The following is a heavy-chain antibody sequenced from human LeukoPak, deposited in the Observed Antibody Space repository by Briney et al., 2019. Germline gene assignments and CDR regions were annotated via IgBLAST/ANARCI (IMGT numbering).Heavy chain of an antibody. CDR1: GFTFSSYS. V-gene: IGHV3-48*01. D-gene: IGHD3-3*01. CDR3: ARDPNLYYDFWSGSQRFAFDI. CDR2: ISSSSSTI. Sequence: GGSLRLSCAASGFTFSSYSMNWVRRAPGKGLEWVSYISSSSSTIYYADSVKGRFTISRDNAKNSLYLQMNSLRAEDTAVYYCARDPNLYYDFWSGSQRFAFDIWGQGTMVTVSS. J-gene: IGHJ3*02.